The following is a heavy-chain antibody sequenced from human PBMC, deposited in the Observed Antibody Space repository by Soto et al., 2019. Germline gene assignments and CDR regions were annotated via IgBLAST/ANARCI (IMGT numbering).Heavy chain of an antibody. J-gene: IGHJ6*02. CDR2: ISSSGDKS. V-gene: IGHV3-48*03. CDR3: ARVRGVLWFGDTVGAMDV. CDR1: ELSFSIYE. D-gene: IGHD3-10*01. Sequence: EAQLVESGGGLGRPGGSLTLSCAASELSFSIYEMNWVRQAPGKGLEWLSYISSSGDKSYYADSVKGRFTMSRDNVKNSLFLKMNSLRDDDTAVYYCARVRGVLWFGDTVGAMDVWGQGTTVIVSS.